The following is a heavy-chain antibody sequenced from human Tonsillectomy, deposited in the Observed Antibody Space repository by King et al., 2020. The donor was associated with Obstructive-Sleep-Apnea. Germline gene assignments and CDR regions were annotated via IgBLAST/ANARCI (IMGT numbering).Heavy chain of an antibody. Sequence: VQLVQSGGGVVQPGRSLRLSCAASGFTFSSYAMHWVRQAPGKGVEGVAVLSHDGSNRYYDDTGKGRFTISRDNSKTTPYLQMNSLRAEDTAVYYCARDREYYFDYWGQGTLVTVSS. D-gene: IGHD3-10*01. J-gene: IGHJ4*02. CDR1: GFTFSSYA. V-gene: IGHV3-30-3*01. CDR3: ARDREYYFDY. CDR2: LSHDGSNR.